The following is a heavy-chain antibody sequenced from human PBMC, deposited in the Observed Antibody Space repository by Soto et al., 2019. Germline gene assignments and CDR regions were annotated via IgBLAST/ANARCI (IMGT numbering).Heavy chain of an antibody. CDR1: GGSFNRHT. D-gene: IGHD3-22*01. CDR2: IIPIFGTA. CDR3: ARGWGYDSTDYYYAY. Sequence: VKVSCKASGGSFNRHTISWVRQAPGQGLEWMGGIIPIFGTANHAQKFQGRVTIIADESTSTVYMELSSLRSDDTAIYYCARGWGYDSTDYYYAYWGQGTRVTVSS. V-gene: IGHV1-69*01. J-gene: IGHJ4*02.